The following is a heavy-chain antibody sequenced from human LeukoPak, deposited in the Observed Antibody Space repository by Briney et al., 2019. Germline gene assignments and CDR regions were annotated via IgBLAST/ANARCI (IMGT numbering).Heavy chain of an antibody. CDR2: ISAYNGNT. D-gene: IGHD3-22*01. J-gene: IGHJ4*02. CDR3: ARSSRGQTYYYDSSGYLTFDY. CDR1: GYTFTSYG. Sequence: ASVKVSCKASGYTFTSYGISWVRQAPGQGLEWMGWISAYNGNTNYAQKLQGRVTMTTDTSTSTAYMELRSLRSDDTAVYYCARSSRGQTYYYDSSGYLTFDYWGQGTLVTVSS. V-gene: IGHV1-18*01.